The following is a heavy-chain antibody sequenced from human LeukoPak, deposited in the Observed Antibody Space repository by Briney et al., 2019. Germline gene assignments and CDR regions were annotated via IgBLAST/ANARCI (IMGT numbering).Heavy chain of an antibody. V-gene: IGHV3-23*01. D-gene: IGHD6-19*01. CDR1: GFTFCSYA. CDR2: ITGSGGIT. CDR3: ATTKYSSGWLFDY. Sequence: GGALRVSCAASGFTFCSYALSWVRQTPGEGLEGGSVITGSGGITYHADSVKGRFTISRDNSKDTLYLQMNSLRAEDTAVYYCATTKYSSGWLFDYWGQGTLVTVSS. J-gene: IGHJ4*02.